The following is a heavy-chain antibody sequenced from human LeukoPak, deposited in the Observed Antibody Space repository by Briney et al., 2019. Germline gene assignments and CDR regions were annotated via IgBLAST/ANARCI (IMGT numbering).Heavy chain of an antibody. V-gene: IGHV3-33*06. Sequence: GGSLRLSCAASGFSFSNYGMHRVRQAPGKGLEWVAVIYYDGSNEYYADSVKGRFTISRDNSKNTLFLQMNSLRAEDTAVYYCAKEREYGSGWYIQGTFDYWGQGTLVTVSS. D-gene: IGHD6-19*01. CDR3: AKEREYGSGWYIQGTFDY. CDR2: IYYDGSNE. CDR1: GFSFSNYG. J-gene: IGHJ4*02.